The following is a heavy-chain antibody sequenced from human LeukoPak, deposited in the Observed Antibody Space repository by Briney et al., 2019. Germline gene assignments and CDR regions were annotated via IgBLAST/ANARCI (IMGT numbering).Heavy chain of an antibody. CDR3: ARARLYYYDSSGPPAPHFDY. V-gene: IGHV1-18*01. J-gene: IGHJ4*02. CDR2: ISAYNGNT. D-gene: IGHD3-22*01. Sequence: ASVKVSCKASGYTFTSYGISWVRQAPGQGLEWMGWISAYNGNTNYAQKLQGRVTMTTDTSTSTAYMELRSLRSDDTAVYYCARARLYYYDSSGPPAPHFDYWGQGALVTVSS. CDR1: GYTFTSYG.